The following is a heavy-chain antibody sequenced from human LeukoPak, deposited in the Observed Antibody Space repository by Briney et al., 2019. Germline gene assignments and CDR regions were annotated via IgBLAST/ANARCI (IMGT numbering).Heavy chain of an antibody. D-gene: IGHD2-2*02. CDR1: GGSISSSNW. CDR3: ARAPYCSSTSCYSPSNWFDP. Sequence: NPSGTLSLTCAVSGGSISSSNWWSWVRQPPGKGLEWIGEIYHSGSTNYNPSLKSRVTISVDTSKNQFSLKLSSVTAADTAVYYCARAPYCSSTSCYSPSNWFDPWGQGTLVTVSS. J-gene: IGHJ5*02. CDR2: IYHSGST. V-gene: IGHV4-4*02.